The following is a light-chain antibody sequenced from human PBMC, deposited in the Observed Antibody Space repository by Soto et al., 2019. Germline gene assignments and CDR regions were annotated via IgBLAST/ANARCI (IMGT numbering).Light chain of an antibody. CDR1: SSDVGGYNY. J-gene: IGLJ2*01. CDR2: DVS. Sequence: QSALTQPASVSGSPGQSITISCTGTSSDVGGYNYVSWYQQHPGKAPKLMIYDVSNRPSGVSNRFSGSKSGNTASLTISGLQAEDEADYCCSSYKSSSVVFGGGTKVTVL. CDR3: SSYKSSSVV. V-gene: IGLV2-14*01.